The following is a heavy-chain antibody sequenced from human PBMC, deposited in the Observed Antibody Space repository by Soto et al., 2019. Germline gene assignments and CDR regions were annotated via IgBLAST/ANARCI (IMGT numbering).Heavy chain of an antibody. CDR2: MSGTSGNT. V-gene: IGHV3-23*01. CDR1: GFTFRTYA. J-gene: IGHJ4*02. CDR3: AKLDSYGSFDF. Sequence: VGSLRLSCAASGFTFRTYAMSWVRQAPGKGLDWVSAMSGTSGNTYYADSVKGRFTISRDNSKNKLFLQMSSLRAEDTAVYYCAKLDSYGSFDFWGQGALVTVSS. D-gene: IGHD5-18*01.